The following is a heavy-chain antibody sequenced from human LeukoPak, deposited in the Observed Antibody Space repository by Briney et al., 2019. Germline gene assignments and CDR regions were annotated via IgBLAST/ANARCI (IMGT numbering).Heavy chain of an antibody. J-gene: IGHJ6*03. CDR3: ARDRVYRWGGSYLLHLYYYMDV. D-gene: IGHD1-26*01. CDR2: IKGIGPTT. CDR1: GFTFSDYY. Sequence: GGSLRLSCAASGFTFSDYYMSWIRQAPGKGLEWVSTIKGIGPTTYYADSLKGRFTISRDNAKNSLFLQMSSLRADDTAIYYCARDRVYRWGGSYLLHLYYYMDVWGKGTTVTVS. V-gene: IGHV3-11*04.